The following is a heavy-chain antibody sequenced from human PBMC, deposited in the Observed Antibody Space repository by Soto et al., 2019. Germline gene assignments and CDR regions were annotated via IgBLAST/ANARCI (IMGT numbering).Heavy chain of an antibody. CDR2: MNPNSGNT. V-gene: IGHV1-8*01. CDR1: GYTFTSYD. D-gene: IGHD3-9*01. J-gene: IGHJ5*02. CDR3: AREEVLRYFDWLYNSFDP. Sequence: QVQLVQSGAEVKKPGASVKVSCKASGYTFTSYDINWVRQATGQGLEWMGWMNPNSGNTGYAQKFQGRVTMTRNTSISTAYMERSSLRSEDTAVYYCAREEVLRYFDWLYNSFDPWGQGTLVTVSS.